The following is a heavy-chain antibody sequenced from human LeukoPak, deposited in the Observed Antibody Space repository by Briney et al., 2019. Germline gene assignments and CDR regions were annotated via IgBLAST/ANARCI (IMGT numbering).Heavy chain of an antibody. CDR1: GYTFTGYY. CDR3: ARDWPLGAFDI. CDR2: INPSSGGT. V-gene: IGHV1-2*02. Sequence: ASVKVSCKASGYTFTGYYMHWVRQAPGQGLEWMGWINPSSGGTNYAQKFQGRVTMTRDTSISTAYMELRSLRSDDTAVYYCARDWPLGAFDIWGQGTMVTVSS. J-gene: IGHJ3*02.